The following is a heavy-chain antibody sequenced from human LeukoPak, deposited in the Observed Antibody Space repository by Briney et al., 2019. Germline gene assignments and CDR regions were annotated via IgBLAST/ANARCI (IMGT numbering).Heavy chain of an antibody. J-gene: IGHJ3*02. CDR2: INHSGST. CDR3: ARGLDDFWSGYWGLDAFDI. V-gene: IGHV4-34*01. CDR1: GGSFSGYY. Sequence: TSETLSLTCAVYGGSFSGYYWSWIRQPPGKGLEWIGEINHSGSTNYNPSLKSRVTISVDTSKNQFSLKLSSVTAADTAVYYCARGLDDFWSGYWGLDAFDIWGQGTMVTVSS. D-gene: IGHD3-3*01.